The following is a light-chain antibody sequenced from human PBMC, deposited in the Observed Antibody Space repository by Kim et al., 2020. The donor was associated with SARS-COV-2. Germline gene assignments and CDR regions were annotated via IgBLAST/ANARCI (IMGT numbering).Light chain of an antibody. CDR2: GKN. J-gene: IGLJ1*01. CDR1: SLRRYY. Sequence: SSELTQDPAVSVALGQTVRITCQVDSLRRYYGSWHQQKPGQAPVVVIYGKNNRPSGIPDRFSGSSSGNTTSLTITGAQAEDEADYYCNFRDTSVKHIGVFGTATKVTVL. CDR3: NFRDTSVKHIGV. V-gene: IGLV3-19*01.